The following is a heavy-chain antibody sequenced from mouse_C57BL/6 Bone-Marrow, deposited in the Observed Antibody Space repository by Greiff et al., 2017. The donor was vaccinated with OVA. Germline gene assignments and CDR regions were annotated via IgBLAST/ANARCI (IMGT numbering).Heavy chain of an antibody. V-gene: IGHV1-61*01. Sequence: QVQLQQPGAELVRPGSSVKLSCKASGYTFTSYWMDWVKQRPGQGLEWIGNIYPSDSETHYNQKFKDKATLTVDKSSSTADMQLSSLTSEDSAVYYCARDYGSPYYAMDYWGQGTSVTVSS. D-gene: IGHD1-1*01. CDR2: IYPSDSET. CDR1: GYTFTSYW. J-gene: IGHJ4*01. CDR3: ARDYGSPYYAMDY.